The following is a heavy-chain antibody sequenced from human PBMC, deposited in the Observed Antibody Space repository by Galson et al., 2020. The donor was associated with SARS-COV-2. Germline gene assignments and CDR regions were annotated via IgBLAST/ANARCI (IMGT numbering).Heavy chain of an antibody. CDR1: GYTFTSYG. J-gene: IGHJ4*02. V-gene: IGHV1-18*01. Sequence: ASVKVSCKASGYTFTSYGISWVRQAPGQGLEWMGWISAYNGNTNYAQKLQGRVTMTTDTSTSTAYMELRSLRSDDTAVYYCARDSIVVVPAADWGVYDYWGQGTLVTVSS. CDR2: ISAYNGNT. D-gene: IGHD2-2*01. CDR3: ARDSIVVVPAADWGVYDY.